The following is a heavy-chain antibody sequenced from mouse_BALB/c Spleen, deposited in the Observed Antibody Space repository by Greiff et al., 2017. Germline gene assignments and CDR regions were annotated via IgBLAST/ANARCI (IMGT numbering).Heavy chain of an antibody. V-gene: IGHV5-17*02. J-gene: IGHJ4*01. CDR2: ISSGSSTI. Sequence: EVQLVESGGGLVQPGGSRKLSCAASGFTFSSFGMHWVRQAPEKGLEWVAYISSGSSTIYYADTVKGRFTISRDNPKNTLFLQMTSLRSEDTAMYYCARTGYGNSAMDYWGQGTSVTVSS. CDR3: ARTGYGNSAMDY. D-gene: IGHD2-10*02. CDR1: GFTFSSFG.